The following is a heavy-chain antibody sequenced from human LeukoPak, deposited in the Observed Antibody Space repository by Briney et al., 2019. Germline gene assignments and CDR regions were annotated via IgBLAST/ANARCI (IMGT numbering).Heavy chain of an antibody. CDR1: GGAISSFR. CDR2: IFYCGGT. Sequence: PSETLSLTCTVSGGAISSFRWSWIRQPPGKGLEWFGYIFYCGGTNYNPPLKSRVTILVDTSKYQFSLKVSSVTAADTAVYYCARGQYSDSCFDNWGQGSLVTVSS. V-gene: IGHV4-59*01. CDR3: ARGQYSDSCFDN. J-gene: IGHJ4*02. D-gene: IGHD1-26*01.